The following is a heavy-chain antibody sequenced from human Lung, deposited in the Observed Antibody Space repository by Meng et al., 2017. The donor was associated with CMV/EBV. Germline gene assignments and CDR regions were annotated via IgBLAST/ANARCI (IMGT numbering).Heavy chain of an antibody. CDR1: GGPISSSNW. CDR2: IYHSGST. Sequence: VRVHVSGPGLVEPSGTLSLTCAVSGGPISSSNWWSWVRQPSGKGLEWIGEIYHSGSTNYNPSLKSRVTISVDKSKNQFSLKLSSVTAADTAVYYCARVVTALWGYYFDYWGQGTLVTVSS. J-gene: IGHJ4*02. CDR3: ARVVTALWGYYFDY. D-gene: IGHD2-21*02. V-gene: IGHV4-4*02.